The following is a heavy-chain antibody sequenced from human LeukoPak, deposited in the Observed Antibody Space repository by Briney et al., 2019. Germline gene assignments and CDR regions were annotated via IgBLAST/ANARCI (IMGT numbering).Heavy chain of an antibody. CDR1: GYTFTELS. Sequence: ASVKVSCKCSGYTFTELSMHWVRHAPGKGHGWVGGFDPEDGETIYAQKFQGRVTMTEDTSTDTAYMELSSLRSEDTAVYYCATDLPYYYGSGSFDYWGQGTLVTVSS. D-gene: IGHD3-10*01. V-gene: IGHV1-24*01. J-gene: IGHJ4*02. CDR2: FDPEDGET. CDR3: ATDLPYYYGSGSFDY.